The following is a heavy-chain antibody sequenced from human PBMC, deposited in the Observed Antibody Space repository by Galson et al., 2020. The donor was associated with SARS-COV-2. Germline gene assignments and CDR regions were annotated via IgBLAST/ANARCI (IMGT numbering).Heavy chain of an antibody. CDR2: IKHSGST. V-gene: IGHV4-34*01. J-gene: IGHJ4*02. D-gene: IGHD6-19*01. CDR1: GGSFSGYY. CDR3: AREPTYGYNSGWYKVEDY. Sequence: SETLSLTCAVYGGSFSGYYWSWIRQPPGKGLEWIGEIKHSGSTNYNPSLKSRVTISVDTSKNQFSLKLSSVTAADTAVYYCAREPTYGYNSGWYKVEDYWGQGTLVTVSS.